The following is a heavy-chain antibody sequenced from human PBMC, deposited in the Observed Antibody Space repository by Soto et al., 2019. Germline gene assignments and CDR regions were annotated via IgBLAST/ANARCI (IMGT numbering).Heavy chain of an antibody. V-gene: IGHV4-39*01. Sequence: SETLSLTCTVSGGSISSTSYYWGWIRQPPGKGLEWVGSISYSGSTYYNPSLKSRVTISVDRSKNQFSLKLTSVTAADTAVYYCARVAYYYGYMDVWGKGTTVTVSS. CDR2: ISYSGST. J-gene: IGHJ6*03. CDR3: ARVAYYYGYMDV. CDR1: GGSISSTSYY. D-gene: IGHD3-10*01.